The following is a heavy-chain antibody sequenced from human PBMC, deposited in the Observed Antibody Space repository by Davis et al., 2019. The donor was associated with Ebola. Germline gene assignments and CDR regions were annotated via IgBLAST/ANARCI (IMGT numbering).Heavy chain of an antibody. CDR1: GGSFSDYY. J-gene: IGHJ6*02. V-gene: IGHV4-34*01. Sequence: MPSETLSLTCAVYGGSFSDYYWSWIRQPPGKGLEWIGEINQSGSTNYNPSLKSRVTISIDTSKNQFSLKLSSVTAADTAVHFCARAPRIATPGAGPFYSYHYYGLDVWGQGTTVTVSS. CDR3: ARAPRIATPGAGPFYSYHYYGLDV. D-gene: IGHD6-6*01. CDR2: INQSGST.